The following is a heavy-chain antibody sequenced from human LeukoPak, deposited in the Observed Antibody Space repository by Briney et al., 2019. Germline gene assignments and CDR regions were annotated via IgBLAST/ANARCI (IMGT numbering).Heavy chain of an antibody. D-gene: IGHD3-10*01. CDR2: IIPIFDTA. V-gene: IGHV1-69*13. J-gene: IGHJ5*02. Sequence: GASVKVSCKASGGTFSSYTISWVRQAPGQGLEWMGGIIPIFDTATYAQKFQGRVTITADESTSTAYMELSSLRSEDTAVYYCAGGYYGSGSYFDNWFDPWGQGTLVTVSS. CDR3: AGGYYGSGSYFDNWFDP. CDR1: GGTFSSYT.